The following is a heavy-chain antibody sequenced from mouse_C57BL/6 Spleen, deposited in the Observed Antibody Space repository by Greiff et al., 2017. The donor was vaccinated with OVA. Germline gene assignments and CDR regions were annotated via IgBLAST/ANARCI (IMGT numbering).Heavy chain of an antibody. CDR3: ARGSAITTVVATGNFDY. CDR2: ILPGSGST. D-gene: IGHD1-1*01. CDR1: GYTFTGYW. J-gene: IGHJ2*01. V-gene: IGHV1-9*01. Sequence: VQLQQSGAELMKPGASVKLSCKATGYTFTGYWIEWVKQRPGHGLEWIGEILPGSGSTNYNEKFKGKATFTADTSSNTAYMQLSSLTTEDSAIYYCARGSAITTVVATGNFDYWGQGTTLTVSS.